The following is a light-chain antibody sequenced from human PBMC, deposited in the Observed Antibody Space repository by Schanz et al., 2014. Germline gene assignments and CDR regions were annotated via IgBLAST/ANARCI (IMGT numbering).Light chain of an antibody. CDR2: EVS. CDR1: SSDVGGYNY. J-gene: IGLJ3*02. Sequence: QSALTQPPSASGSPGQSVTISCTGTSSDVGGYNYVSWYQQHPGKAPRLMIYEVSKRPSGVPDRFSGSKSGTSASLAITGRQAEEEVDYCCQSYDSSLSGSKVFGGGTKLTVL. CDR3: QSYDSSLSGSKV. V-gene: IGLV2-8*01.